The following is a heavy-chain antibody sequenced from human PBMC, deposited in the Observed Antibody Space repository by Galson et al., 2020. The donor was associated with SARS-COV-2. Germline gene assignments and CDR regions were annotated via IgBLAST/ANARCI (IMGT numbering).Heavy chain of an antibody. Sequence: HGESLKISCKGSGYSFTSYWISWVRQMPGKGLEWMGRIDPSDSYTNYSPSFQGHVTISADKSISTAYLQWSSLKASDTAMYYCAGRSPSKNSPFDSWGQGTLVTVSS. V-gene: IGHV5-10-1*01. J-gene: IGHJ4*02. CDR1: GYSFTSYW. D-gene: IGHD2-21*01. CDR2: IDPSDSYT. CDR3: AGRSPSKNSPFDS.